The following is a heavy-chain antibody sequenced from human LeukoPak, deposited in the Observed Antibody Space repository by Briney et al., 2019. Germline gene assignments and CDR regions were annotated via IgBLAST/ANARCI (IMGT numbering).Heavy chain of an antibody. J-gene: IGHJ5*02. CDR3: ARGGRTYYYDSSGYYYNWFDP. CDR1: GYTFTGYY. D-gene: IGHD3-22*01. Sequence: GASVKVSCKASGYTFTGYYMHWVRQAPGQGLEWMGWINLNSGGTNYAQKFQGRVTMTRDTSISTAYMELSRLRSDDTAVYYCARGGRTYYYDSSGYYYNWFDPWGQGTLVTVSS. V-gene: IGHV1-2*02. CDR2: INLNSGGT.